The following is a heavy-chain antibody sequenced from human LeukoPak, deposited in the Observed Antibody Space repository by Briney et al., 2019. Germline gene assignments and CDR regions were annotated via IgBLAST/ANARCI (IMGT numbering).Heavy chain of an antibody. V-gene: IGHV3-7*01. CDR3: ARGWGNIRTTGSSFDN. Sequence: ETLSLTCAVYGGSFSGYYWSWIRQPPGKGLEWVANIKQDGSEKYYVDSVKGRFTISRDNAKNSLYLQMNSLTVEDTAVYYCARGWGNIRTTGSSFDNWGQGTLVTVSS. J-gene: IGHJ4*02. CDR2: IKQDGSEK. CDR1: GGSFSGYY. D-gene: IGHD7-27*01.